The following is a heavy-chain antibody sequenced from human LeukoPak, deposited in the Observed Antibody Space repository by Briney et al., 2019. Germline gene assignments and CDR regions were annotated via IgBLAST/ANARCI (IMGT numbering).Heavy chain of an antibody. CDR2: IYHSGIT. CDR1: GYPIRSGYY. D-gene: IGHD3-22*01. Sequence: PSETLSLTCTVSGYPIRSGYYWGWIRQPPRKGLEWIGGIYHSGITYYNPSLKSRVTMSVDTSKNQFSLKLSSVTAADTAVYYCARDNYYYDSSGSQPFDYWGQGTLVTVSS. V-gene: IGHV4-38-2*02. J-gene: IGHJ4*02. CDR3: ARDNYYYDSSGSQPFDY.